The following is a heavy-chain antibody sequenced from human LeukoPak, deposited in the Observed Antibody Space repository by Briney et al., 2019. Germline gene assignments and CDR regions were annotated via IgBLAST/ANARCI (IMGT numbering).Heavy chain of an antibody. CDR3: ATLDSTKSVL. Sequence: GGSLRLTCVASGFRFGRDWISWVRQAPGKGLEWVACVKQDGTEKNYVVSVWGRFTVSVDDGKNSLYLQMNSLRAEDTAKYYCATLDSTKSVLWGRGTAVIVSS. CDR1: GFRFGRDW. D-gene: IGHD2-2*01. V-gene: IGHV3-7*01. CDR2: VKQDGTEK. J-gene: IGHJ1*01.